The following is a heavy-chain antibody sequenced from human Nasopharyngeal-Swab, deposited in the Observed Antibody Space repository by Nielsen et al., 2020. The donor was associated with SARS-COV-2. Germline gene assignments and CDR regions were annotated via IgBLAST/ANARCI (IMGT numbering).Heavy chain of an antibody. D-gene: IGHD6-13*01. Sequence: ESLKISCAASGFTFSSYSMNWVRQAPGKGLEWVSSISSSSSYIYYADSVKGRFTISRDNAKNSLYLQMNSLRAEDTAVYYCARSHSSSWDYWGQGTLVTVSS. CDR3: ARSHSSSWDY. CDR1: GFTFSSYS. V-gene: IGHV3-21*01. J-gene: IGHJ4*02. CDR2: ISSSSSYI.